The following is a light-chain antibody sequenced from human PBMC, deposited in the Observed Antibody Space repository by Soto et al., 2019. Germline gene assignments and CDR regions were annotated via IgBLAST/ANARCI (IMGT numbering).Light chain of an antibody. CDR2: WAS. J-gene: IGKJ5*01. CDR3: QQRSNWPVT. CDR1: QSVLYSSNNKNY. V-gene: IGKV4-1*01. Sequence: DIVMTQSPDSLAVSLGERATINCKSSQSVLYSSNNKNYLAWYQRKPGQPPKLLIYWASTRESGVPDRFSGSGSGTDFTLTISSLEPEDFAVYYCQQRSNWPVTFGQGTRLEI.